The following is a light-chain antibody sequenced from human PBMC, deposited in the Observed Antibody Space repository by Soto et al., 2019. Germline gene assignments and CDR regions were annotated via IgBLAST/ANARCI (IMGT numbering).Light chain of an antibody. V-gene: IGKV3-20*01. CDR3: QQYGSSSIT. Sequence: IVLTQSPGTLSLSPGERATLSCRASQSVSSSYLAWYQQKPGQALRLLIYGASSRATGIPDRFSGSGSGTDFTLTISRLEPEDFAVYYCQQYGSSSITFGQGTRLEIK. CDR2: GAS. J-gene: IGKJ5*01. CDR1: QSVSSSY.